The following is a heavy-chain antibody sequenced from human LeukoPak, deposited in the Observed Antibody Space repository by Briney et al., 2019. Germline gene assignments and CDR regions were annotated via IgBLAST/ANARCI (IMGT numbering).Heavy chain of an antibody. CDR3: ARRVASANDAFDI. CDR1: GFTFSSYS. CDR2: ISSGSTYI. V-gene: IGHV3-21*04. J-gene: IGHJ3*02. Sequence: GGSLRLSCAASGFTFSSYSMNWVRQAPGKGLEWVSSISSGSTYIYYGDSLKGRFTISRDNAKDSLYLQMNSLRAEDTAVYYCARRVASANDAFDIWGQGTMVTVSS. D-gene: IGHD6-13*01.